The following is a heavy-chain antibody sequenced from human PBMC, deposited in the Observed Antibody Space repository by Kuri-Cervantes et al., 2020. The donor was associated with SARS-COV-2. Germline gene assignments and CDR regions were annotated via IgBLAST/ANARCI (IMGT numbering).Heavy chain of an antibody. J-gene: IGHJ5*02. V-gene: IGHV4-59*12. CDR2: IYYSGST. D-gene: IGHD2-8*01. Sequence: GSLRPSCTVSGGSISSYYWSWIRQPPGKGLEWIGYIYYSGSTNYNPSLKSRVTISVDTSKNQFSLQMSSVTAAETAVYYCARRIVWALRGPDNWFDPWGQGTLVTVSS. CDR1: GGSISSYY. CDR3: ARRIVWALRGPDNWFDP.